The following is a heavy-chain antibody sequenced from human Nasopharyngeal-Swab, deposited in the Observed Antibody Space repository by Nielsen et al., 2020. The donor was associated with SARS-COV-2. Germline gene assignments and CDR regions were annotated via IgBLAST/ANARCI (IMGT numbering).Heavy chain of an antibody. J-gene: IGHJ6*02. Sequence: GGSLRLSCAASGFTFSDYYMSWIRQAPGKGLEWVSYISSSGSTIYYADSVKGRFTISRDNAKNSLYLQMNSLRAEDTAVYYCAKDRDSGDDSGEYYHYYGMDVWGQGTSVTVS. CDR3: AKDRDSGDDSGEYYHYYGMDV. V-gene: IGHV3-11*01. CDR2: ISSSGSTI. CDR1: GFTFSDYY. D-gene: IGHD5-12*01.